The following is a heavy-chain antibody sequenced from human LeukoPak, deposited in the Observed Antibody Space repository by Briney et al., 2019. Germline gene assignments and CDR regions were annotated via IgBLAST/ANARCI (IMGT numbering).Heavy chain of an antibody. J-gene: IGHJ4*02. D-gene: IGHD3-22*01. V-gene: IGHV3-48*03. Sequence: PGGSLRLSCAASGFTFSSYEMNWVRQAPGKGLEWVSYISSSGSTIYYADSVKGRFTISRDNAKNSLYLQMNGLRAEDTAVYYCARGPARYYESSGLDCWGQGTLVTVSS. CDR1: GFTFSSYE. CDR2: ISSSGSTI. CDR3: ARGPARYYESSGLDC.